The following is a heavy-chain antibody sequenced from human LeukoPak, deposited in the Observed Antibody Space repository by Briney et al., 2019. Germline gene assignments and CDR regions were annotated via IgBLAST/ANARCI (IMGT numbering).Heavy chain of an antibody. V-gene: IGHV1-2*02. Sequence: ASVKVSCKASGYTFTGYYMHWVRQAPGQGLEWMGWINPNSGGTNYAQKFQGRVTMTRDTSISTAYMELSRLRSDDTAVYYCARGDVVVVAAYFDYWGQGTLVTVSS. CDR1: GYTFTGYY. CDR3: ARGDVVVVAAYFDY. D-gene: IGHD2-15*01. CDR2: INPNSGGT. J-gene: IGHJ4*02.